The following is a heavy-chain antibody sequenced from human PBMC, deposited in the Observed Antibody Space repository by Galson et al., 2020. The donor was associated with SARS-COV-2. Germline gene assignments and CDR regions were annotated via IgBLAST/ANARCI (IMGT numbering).Heavy chain of an antibody. V-gene: IGHV4-39*07. CDR3: ASPSPHSSSWYFYGY. J-gene: IGHJ4*02. CDR2: IYYSGST. Sequence: SETLSLTCTVSGGSISSSSYYWGWIRQPPGKGLEWIGSIYYSGSTYYNPSLKSRVTISVDTSKNQFSLKLSSVTAADTAVYYCASPSPHSSSWYFYGYWGQGTLVTVSS. CDR1: GGSISSSSYY. D-gene: IGHD6-13*01.